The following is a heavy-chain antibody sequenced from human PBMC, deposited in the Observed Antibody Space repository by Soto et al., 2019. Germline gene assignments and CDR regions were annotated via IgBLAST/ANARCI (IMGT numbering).Heavy chain of an antibody. CDR2: LSGYSGST. CDR3: AKRLLYGSGCYYNNPFDY. D-gene: IGHD3-10*01. Sequence: EVQLLESGGGLVQPGGSLRLSCAASGFTFSTYAMSWVRQAPGKGLEWVSALSGYSGSTYYADSVKGRFTISRDNSKNTXXLQMNSRRGEDTAVYYCAKRLLYGSGCYYNNPFDYWGQGPLVTVSS. CDR1: GFTFSTYA. V-gene: IGHV3-23*01. J-gene: IGHJ4*02.